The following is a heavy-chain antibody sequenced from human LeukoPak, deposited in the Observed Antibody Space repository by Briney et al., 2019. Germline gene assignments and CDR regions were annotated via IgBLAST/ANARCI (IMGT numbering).Heavy chain of an antibody. V-gene: IGHV4-61*01. J-gene: IGHJ5*02. D-gene: IGHD3-3*01. CDR1: GGSVSSGSYY. Sequence: SETLSLTCTVSGGSVSSGSYYWSWIRQPPGKGLEWIGYIYYSGSTNYNPSLKSRVTISVDTSKNQFSLKLSSVTAADTAVYYCARDRRAYDFWSGYYPESNWFDPWGQGTLVTVSS. CDR3: ARDRRAYDFWSGYYPESNWFDP. CDR2: IYYSGST.